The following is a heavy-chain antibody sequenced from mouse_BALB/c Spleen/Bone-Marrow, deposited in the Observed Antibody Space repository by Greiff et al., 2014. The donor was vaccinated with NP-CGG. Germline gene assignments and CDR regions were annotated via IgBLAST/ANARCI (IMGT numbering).Heavy chain of an antibody. CDR1: GYTFTSYY. J-gene: IGHJ3*01. V-gene: IGHV1S81*02. D-gene: IGHD1-2*01. CDR2: INPSNGGT. Sequence: SGAELVKPGASVKLSCKASGYTFTSYYMYWVKQRPGQGLEWIGEINPSNGGTNFNEKFKSKGTLTVDKSSSTAYMQLSSLTFEDSAIYYCTRPYYGYVGYAYWGQGTQVTVSA. CDR3: TRPYYGYVGYAY.